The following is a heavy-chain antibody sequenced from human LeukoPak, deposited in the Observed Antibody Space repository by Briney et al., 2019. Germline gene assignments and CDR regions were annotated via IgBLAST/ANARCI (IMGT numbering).Heavy chain of an antibody. D-gene: IGHD4-17*01. Sequence: TGGSLRLSCAASGFTFSSYWMSWVRQAPGKGLEWVANIKQDGSEKYYVDSVKGRFTISRDNAKNSLYLQMNSLKTEDTAVYYCARDHYGVQYYYWGQGTLVTVSS. CDR1: GFTFSSYW. V-gene: IGHV3-7*03. J-gene: IGHJ4*02. CDR2: IKQDGSEK. CDR3: ARDHYGVQYYY.